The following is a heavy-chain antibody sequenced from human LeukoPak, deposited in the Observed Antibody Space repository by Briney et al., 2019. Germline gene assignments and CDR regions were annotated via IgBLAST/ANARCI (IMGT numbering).Heavy chain of an antibody. CDR3: ARAISEESI. Sequence: PGGSLRLSCAASGFTFSSYAMSWVRQAAGKGLEWVSAISGSGGSTYYADSVKGRFTISRDNSKNTLYLQMNSLRAEDMAVYYCARAISEESIWGQGTLVTVSS. CDR2: ISGSGGST. CDR1: GFTFSSYA. V-gene: IGHV3-23*01. J-gene: IGHJ4*02. D-gene: IGHD3-10*01.